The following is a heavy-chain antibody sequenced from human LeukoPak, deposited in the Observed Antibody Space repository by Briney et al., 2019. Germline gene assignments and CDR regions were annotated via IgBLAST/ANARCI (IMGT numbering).Heavy chain of an antibody. Sequence: GGSLRLSCAASGFSVSRNYMTWVRQAPGEGLEWVSLIYSGGSTSYADSVRGRFTISRDNSKNTLYLQMNSLKTEDTAVYYCTGGSGWYSPDYWGQGTLVTVSS. CDR1: GFSVSRNY. V-gene: IGHV3-66*01. CDR3: TGGSGWYSPDY. CDR2: IYSGGST. D-gene: IGHD6-19*01. J-gene: IGHJ4*02.